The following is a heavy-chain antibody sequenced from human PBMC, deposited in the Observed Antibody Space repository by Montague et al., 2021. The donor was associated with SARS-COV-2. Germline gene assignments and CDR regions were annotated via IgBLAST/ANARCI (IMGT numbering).Heavy chain of an antibody. J-gene: IGHJ6*02. Sequence: SETLSFTCTVSGGSISSSNYYWGWIRQPPGKGLEWIGNMYYSGSTYYNPSLKSRVTISIDTSKNQFSLKLSSVTAADTAVYYCARDDIVLQGVTKGMDVWGQGTTVTVSS. V-gene: IGHV4-39*07. CDR2: MYYSGST. CDR1: GGSISSSNYY. D-gene: IGHD3-10*01. CDR3: ARDDIVLQGVTKGMDV.